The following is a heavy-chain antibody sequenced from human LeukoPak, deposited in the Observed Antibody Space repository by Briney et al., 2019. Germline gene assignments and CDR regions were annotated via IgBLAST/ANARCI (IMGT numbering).Heavy chain of an antibody. CDR3: ARVTGYVMEDYFDY. CDR1: GFTFSNYE. CDR2: ISSSGNTI. Sequence: PGGSLRLSCAASGFTFSNYEMNGVRQAPGKGLEWVSYISSSGNTIYYADSVKGRFTISRDNAKNSLYLQMNSLRAEDTAVYYCARVTGYVMEDYFDYWRQRTLVTVSS. D-gene: IGHD6-13*01. V-gene: IGHV3-48*03. J-gene: IGHJ4*02.